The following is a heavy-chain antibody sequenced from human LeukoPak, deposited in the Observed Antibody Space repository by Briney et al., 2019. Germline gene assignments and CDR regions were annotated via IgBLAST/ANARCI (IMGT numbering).Heavy chain of an antibody. D-gene: IGHD1-26*01. CDR2: ISWNSGTV. J-gene: IGHJ4*02. V-gene: IGHV3-9*01. CDR1: GFNFNDYA. CDR3: ARARVGATTVY. Sequence: GGSLRLPCAASGFNFNDYAMHWVRQAPGKGLEWVSGISWNSGTVAYADSVKGRFTISRDNAKNSLYLQMNSLRAEDTAVYYCARARVGATTVYWGQGTLVTVSS.